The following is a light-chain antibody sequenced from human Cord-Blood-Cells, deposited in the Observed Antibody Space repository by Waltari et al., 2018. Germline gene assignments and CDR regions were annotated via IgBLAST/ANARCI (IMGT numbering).Light chain of an antibody. CDR3: SSYTSSSTWV. J-gene: IGLJ3*02. Sequence: QSALTQPASLSGSPGQSIPISCTGTSSDVGGYNYVSWYQQHPGKAPKLMIYDVSNRPSGVSNRFSGSKSGNTASLTISGLQAEDEADYYCSSYTSSSTWVFGGGTKLTVL. CDR1: SSDVGGYNY. CDR2: DVS. V-gene: IGLV2-14*03.